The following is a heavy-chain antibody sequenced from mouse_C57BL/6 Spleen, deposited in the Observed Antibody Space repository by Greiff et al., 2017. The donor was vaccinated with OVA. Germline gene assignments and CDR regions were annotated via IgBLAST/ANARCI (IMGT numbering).Heavy chain of an antibody. J-gene: IGHJ2*02. CDR1: GYTFTSSW. V-gene: IGHV1-64*01. CDR2: INPNSGST. D-gene: IGHD2-4*01. Sequence: QVQLQQPGAELVKPGASVKLSCKASGYTFTSSWMNWVKQRPGQGLEWIGMINPNSGSTNYNEKFKSKATLTVDKSSSTAYMQLSSLTSEDSAVYYCAKGDDYGDYWGQGTSLTVSS. CDR3: AKGDDYGDY.